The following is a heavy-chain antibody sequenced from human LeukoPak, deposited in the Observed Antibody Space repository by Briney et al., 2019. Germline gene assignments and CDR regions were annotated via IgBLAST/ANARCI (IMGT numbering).Heavy chain of an antibody. CDR1: GGTFSSYA. J-gene: IGHJ6*02. CDR2: IIPIFGTA. V-gene: IGHV1-69*13. CDR3: ARAYCSSTSCYKDYYYGMDV. Sequence: ASVKVSCKASGGTFSSYAISWVRQAPGQGLEWTGGIIPIFGTANYAQKFQGRVTITADESTSTAYMELSSLRSEDTAVYYCARAYCSSTSCYKDYYYGMDVWGQGTTVTVSS. D-gene: IGHD2-2*02.